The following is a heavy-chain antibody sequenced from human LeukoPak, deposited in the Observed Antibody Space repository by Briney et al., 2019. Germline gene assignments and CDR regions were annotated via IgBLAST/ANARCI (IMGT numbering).Heavy chain of an antibody. CDR3: ARRDIVVVPASILGAFDI. CDR1: GFTFSSYW. CDR2: IKQDGSEI. Sequence: GGSLRLSCAASGFTFSSYWMSWVRQAPGKGLEWVANIKQDGSEIYYVDSVKGRFTISRDNAKNSLYLQMNSLRAEDTALYYCARRDIVVVPASILGAFDIWGQGTMVTVSS. J-gene: IGHJ3*02. D-gene: IGHD2-2*02. V-gene: IGHV3-7*03.